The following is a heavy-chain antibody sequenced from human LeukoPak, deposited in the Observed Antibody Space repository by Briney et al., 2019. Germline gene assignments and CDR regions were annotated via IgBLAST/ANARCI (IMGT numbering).Heavy chain of an antibody. Sequence: GGSLRLSCAASGFTVSSNYMSWVRQAPGKGLEWVSVIYSGGSTYYADSVKGRFTISRDNSKNTLYLQMNSLRAEDTAVYYCARVLLGYSSSWYLPTYYMDVWGKGTTVTVSS. CDR3: ARVLLGYSSSWYLPTYYMDV. CDR2: IYSGGST. V-gene: IGHV3-66*02. J-gene: IGHJ6*03. D-gene: IGHD6-13*01. CDR1: GFTVSSNY.